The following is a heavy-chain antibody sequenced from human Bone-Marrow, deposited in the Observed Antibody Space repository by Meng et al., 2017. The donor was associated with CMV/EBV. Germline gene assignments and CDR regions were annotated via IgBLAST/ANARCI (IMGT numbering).Heavy chain of an antibody. CDR1: GFTFSSYW. CDR2: INSDGSST. Sequence: GGSLRLSCAASGFTFSSYWMHWVRQAPGRGLVWVSRINSDGSSTSYADSVKGRFTISRDNAKNTLYLQMNSLRAEDTAVYYCARSWGLNWFDPWGQGTLVTVSS. D-gene: IGHD7-27*01. CDR3: ARSWGLNWFDP. J-gene: IGHJ5*02. V-gene: IGHV3-74*01.